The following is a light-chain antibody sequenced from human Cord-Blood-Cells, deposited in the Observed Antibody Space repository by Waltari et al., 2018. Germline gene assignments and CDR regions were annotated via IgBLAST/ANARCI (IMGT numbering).Light chain of an antibody. J-gene: IGKJ4*01. CDR2: DAS. CDR1: QSVSSY. Sequence: EIQLTQSPATLSWSPGESATFSCRASQSVSSYLAWYQQKPGQAPRLLIYDASNRATGIPARFSGSGSGTDFTLTISSLEPEDFAVYFWQQRSNWPPLTVGGGTKVEIK. V-gene: IGKV3-11*01. CDR3: QQRSNWPPLT.